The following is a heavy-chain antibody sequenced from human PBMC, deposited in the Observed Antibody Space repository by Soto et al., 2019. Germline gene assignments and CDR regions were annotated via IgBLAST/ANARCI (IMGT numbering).Heavy chain of an antibody. CDR3: ARGRIPSAIFDWFDP. D-gene: IGHD2-2*01. CDR1: GFAFDRYG. CDR2: IWSDGSTE. V-gene: IGHV3-33*01. J-gene: IGHJ5*02. Sequence: GGSLRLSCAASGFAFDRYGMHWVRQAPGKGLEWVAVIWSDGSTEYYADSVKGRFTISRDNSKNAMYLQMNSLRGEDTGVYYCARGRIPSAIFDWFDPWGQGTLVTVSS.